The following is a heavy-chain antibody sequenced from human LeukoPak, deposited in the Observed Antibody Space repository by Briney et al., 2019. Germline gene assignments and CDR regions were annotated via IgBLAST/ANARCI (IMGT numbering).Heavy chain of an antibody. CDR3: ARAGPSSSWHQFDY. CDR1: EFSFSSYW. D-gene: IGHD6-13*01. V-gene: IGHV3-7*01. J-gene: IGHJ4*02. Sequence: GGSLRLSCEGSEFSFSSYWMSWVRQAPGKGLEWVAKIKQDGSEKYYVDSVKGRFTISRDNAKNSMYLLMNSLRVEDTAVYYCARAGPSSSWHQFDYWGQGTLVTVSS. CDR2: IKQDGSEK.